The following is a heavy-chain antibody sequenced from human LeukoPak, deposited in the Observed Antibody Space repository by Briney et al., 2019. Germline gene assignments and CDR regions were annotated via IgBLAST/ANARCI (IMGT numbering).Heavy chain of an antibody. J-gene: IGHJ4*02. CDR1: GFTFSSYA. Sequence: GGSLRLSCAASGFTFSSYAMSWVRQAPGKGLEWVSAISGSGGSTYYADSVKGRFTISRDNSKNTLYLQKNSLRAEDTAVYYCAKWGDYDILTGYYVPDYWGQGTLVTVSS. D-gene: IGHD3-9*01. CDR3: AKWGDYDILTGYYVPDY. CDR2: ISGSGGST. V-gene: IGHV3-23*01.